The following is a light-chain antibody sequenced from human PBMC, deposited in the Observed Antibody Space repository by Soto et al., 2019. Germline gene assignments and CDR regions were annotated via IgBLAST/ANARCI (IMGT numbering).Light chain of an antibody. V-gene: IGLV2-14*01. Sequence: QSALTQPPSASGSPGQSVTISCTGTSSDVGAYIFVSWYQQHPGKAPKLMVYEVSNRPSGVSNRFSGSKSGNTASLTISGLQAEDEADYYCSSYTSSSTLVFGGGTQLTVL. CDR1: SSDVGAYIF. CDR2: EVS. CDR3: SSYTSSSTLV. J-gene: IGLJ2*01.